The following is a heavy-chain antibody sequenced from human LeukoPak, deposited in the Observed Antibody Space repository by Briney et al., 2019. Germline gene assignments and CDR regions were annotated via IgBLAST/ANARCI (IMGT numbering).Heavy chain of an antibody. D-gene: IGHD3-22*01. CDR2: IYNGGRT. CDR3: ARDDSSGYYLR. V-gene: IGHV4-39*07. Sequence: SETLSLTCTVSGGSISSNNYYWAWIRQPPGKGLEWIGSIYNGGRTYYSPSLKSRVTISVDTSKNQFSLKLSSVTAADTAVYYCARDDSSGYYLRWSQGTLVTVSS. J-gene: IGHJ4*02. CDR1: GGSISSNNYY.